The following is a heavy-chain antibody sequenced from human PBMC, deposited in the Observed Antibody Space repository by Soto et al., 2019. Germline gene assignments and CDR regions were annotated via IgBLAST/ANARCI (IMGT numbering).Heavy chain of an antibody. J-gene: IGHJ4*02. CDR2: IYYSGST. Sequence: QVQLQESGPGLVKPSQTLSLTCTVSGGSISSGGYYWSWIRQHPGKGLEWIGYIYYSGSTYYNPSLKSRVTISVYTSKNQFSLKLSSVTAADTAVYYCARGRRLWEDSFGLWFDYWGQGTLVTVSS. CDR1: GGSISSGGYY. CDR3: ARGRRLWEDSFGLWFDY. V-gene: IGHV4-31*03. D-gene: IGHD1-26*01.